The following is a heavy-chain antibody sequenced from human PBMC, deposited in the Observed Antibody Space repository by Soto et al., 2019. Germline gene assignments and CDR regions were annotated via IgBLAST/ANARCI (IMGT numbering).Heavy chain of an antibody. Sequence: GWSLRLSCAASGFTFSDYYMSWVRQAPGKGLEWVAYISTSSSHTDYADSVKGRFTVSRDDARSSLYLQMNSLRAEDTAVYYCVMWEKGDYWGQGTLVTVSS. CDR3: VMWEKGDY. CDR2: ISTSSSHT. V-gene: IGHV3-11*06. D-gene: IGHD1-26*01. CDR1: GFTFSDYY. J-gene: IGHJ4*02.